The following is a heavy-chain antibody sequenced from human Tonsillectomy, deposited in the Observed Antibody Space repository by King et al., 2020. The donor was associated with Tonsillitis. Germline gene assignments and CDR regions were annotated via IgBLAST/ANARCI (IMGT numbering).Heavy chain of an antibody. CDR3: AKVESTAMVYYFDY. Sequence: VQLLESGGGLVQPGGSLRLSCAASGFTFSSSAMAWVRQAPGKGLEWVSGISGSGGSTYYADSVKGRFTISRDNSKNTMYLQMNILGAEDTARYYCAKVESTAMVYYFDYWGQGTLVTVSS. V-gene: IGHV3-23*01. J-gene: IGHJ4*02. CDR2: ISGSGGST. D-gene: IGHD5-18*01. CDR1: GFTFSSSA.